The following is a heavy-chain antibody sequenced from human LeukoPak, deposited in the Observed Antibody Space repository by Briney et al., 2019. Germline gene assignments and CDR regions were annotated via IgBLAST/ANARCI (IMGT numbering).Heavy chain of an antibody. CDR3: ARDCSSICPTVD. CDR1: GGSIGSSSYY. J-gene: IGHJ4*02. V-gene: IGHV4-39*07. D-gene: IGHD2-2*01. CDR2: IYYSGST. Sequence: PSETLSLACTVSGGSIGSSSYYWGWIRQPPGKGLEWIGSIYYSGSTYYNPSLKSRVTISVDTSKSQFSLKLSSVTAADTAVYYCARDCSSICPTVDWGQGTLVTVSS.